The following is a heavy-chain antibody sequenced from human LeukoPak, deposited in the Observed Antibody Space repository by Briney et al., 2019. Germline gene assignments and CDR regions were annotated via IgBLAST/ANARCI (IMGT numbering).Heavy chain of an antibody. J-gene: IGHJ4*02. CDR2: IYSGGKT. Sequence: GGSLRLSCAASGFTVSNYYMSWARQAPGKGLEWLSIIYSGGKTNYANSLKGRLPISRDNSKKTLYLQMNSLRAEDTAVYYCARGGDSGYAPRFDYWGQGTLVTVSS. CDR1: GFTVSNYY. CDR3: ARGGDSGYAPRFDY. V-gene: IGHV3-53*01. D-gene: IGHD5-12*01.